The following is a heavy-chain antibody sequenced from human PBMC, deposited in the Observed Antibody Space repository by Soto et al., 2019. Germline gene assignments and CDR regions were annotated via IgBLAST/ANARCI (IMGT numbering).Heavy chain of an antibody. Sequence: EVQLVESGGGLVQRGGSLRLSCAASGFTFSSYSVNWVRQAPGKGLEWVSYISSGSKTIYYAESVRGRFTVSRDNAKNSQYLQMSSLTDEDTAVYYCAREDILGVRSFDYWGRGTLVTVSS. J-gene: IGHJ4*02. D-gene: IGHD3-10*01. V-gene: IGHV3-48*02. CDR2: ISSGSKTI. CDR3: AREDILGVRSFDY. CDR1: GFTFSSYS.